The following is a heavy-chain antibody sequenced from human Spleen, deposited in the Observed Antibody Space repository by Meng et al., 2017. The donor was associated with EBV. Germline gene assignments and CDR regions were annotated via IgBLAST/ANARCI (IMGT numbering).Heavy chain of an antibody. CDR3: AGAPHGGIFYFDY. V-gene: IGHV1-69*01. CDR2: ITPIFGTA. D-gene: IGHD3-16*01. J-gene: IGHJ4*02. Sequence: QVQLVQSGAEVKKPGSSVMVSCKTSGGTFNNYVISWVRQAPGQGLEWMGGITPIFGTASYVQKFQGRATITADESTSTAYMELTSLTSEDTAVYYCAGAPHGGIFYFDYWGQGTLVTVSS. CDR1: GGTFNNYV.